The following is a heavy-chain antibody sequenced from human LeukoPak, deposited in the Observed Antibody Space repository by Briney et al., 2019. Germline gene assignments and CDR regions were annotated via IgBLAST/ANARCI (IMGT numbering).Heavy chain of an antibody. D-gene: IGHD3-22*01. V-gene: IGHV1-18*01. CDR2: ISAYNGNT. J-gene: IGHJ4*02. Sequence: GASVKVSCKAYGYTFTSYGISWVRQAPGQGLEWMGWISAYNGNTNYAQKLQGRVTTTTDTSTSTAYMELRSLRSDDTAVYYCARVGDTYYYDSSGYYSPYYFDYWGQGTLVTVSS. CDR1: GYTFTSYG. CDR3: ARVGDTYYYDSSGYYSPYYFDY.